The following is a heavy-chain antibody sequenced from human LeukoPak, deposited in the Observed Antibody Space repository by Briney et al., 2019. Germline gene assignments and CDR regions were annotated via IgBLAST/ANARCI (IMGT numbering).Heavy chain of an antibody. V-gene: IGHV4-31*03. CDR2: IYYSGST. CDR3: SKKLRNNSASGINHYGKDV. CDR1: GGSIGRSGYY. D-gene: IGHD1/OR15-1a*01. J-gene: IGHJ6*02. Sequence: SQTLSLTCTVSGGSIGRSGYYWSWIRQHPGKGLEWIGYIYYSGSTYYNPSLKSRVTISVDTSKNQFSLKLSSVTAADTAVYFWSKKLRNNSASGINHYGKDVWGQGTTVTVSS.